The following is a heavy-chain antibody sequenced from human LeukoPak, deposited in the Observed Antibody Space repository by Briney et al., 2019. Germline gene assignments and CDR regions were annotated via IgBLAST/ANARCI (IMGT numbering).Heavy chain of an antibody. CDR1: GFSFTLYG. CDR2: ISYDGNNK. Sequence: GTSLRLSCGASGFSFTLYGMHWVRQAPGKGVEWVAHISYDGNNKYYADSVKGRFTISRDNSKNTLYLQMNSLRAEDTAVYYCAKRGYSGSHMYFDYWGQGTLVTVSS. V-gene: IGHV3-30*18. J-gene: IGHJ4*02. CDR3: AKRGYSGSHMYFDY. D-gene: IGHD1-26*01.